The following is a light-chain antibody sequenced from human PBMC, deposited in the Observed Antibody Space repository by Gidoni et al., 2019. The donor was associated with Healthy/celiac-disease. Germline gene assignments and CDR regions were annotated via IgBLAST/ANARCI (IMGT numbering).Light chain of an antibody. CDR1: QSVRSY. CDR2: AAS. CDR3: QQRSNWPPYT. J-gene: IGKJ2*01. Sequence: EIVLTHSPATLSLSPGERATLSCRASQSVRSYIAWYQQKPGKAPRLLIYAASNRAPGIPARFRGSGSGTDVTRTISSLETEDFAVYYCQQRSNWPPYTFGQGTKLEIK. V-gene: IGKV3-11*01.